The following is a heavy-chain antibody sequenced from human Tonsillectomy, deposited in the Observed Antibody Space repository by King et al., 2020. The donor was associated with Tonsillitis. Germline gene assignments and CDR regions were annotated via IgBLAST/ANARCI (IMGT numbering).Heavy chain of an antibody. V-gene: IGHV1-2*02. J-gene: IGHJ4*02. D-gene: IGHD2-15*01. CDR2: INPNSGGK. CDR1: GYTFTGYY. Sequence: QLVQSGAEVKKPGASVKVSCKASGYTFTGYYMHWVRQAPGQGLEWMGWINPNSGGKNYAQKFQGRVTMTRDTSISTAYMELSRLRSDDTAVYYCASAPGVSCYGGLCPPGYWGQGTLVTVSS. CDR3: ASAPGVSCYGGLCPPGY.